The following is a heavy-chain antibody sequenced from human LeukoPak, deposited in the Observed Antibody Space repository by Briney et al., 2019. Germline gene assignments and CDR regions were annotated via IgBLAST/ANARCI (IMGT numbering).Heavy chain of an antibody. D-gene: IGHD1-26*01. CDR3: ARLGSSRGELPPADY. V-gene: IGHV4-39*01. CDR1: GAPISISGYY. CDR2: IYYSGST. J-gene: IGHJ4*02. Sequence: SETLSLTCTVSGAPISISGYYWGWIRQPPGQGLEWIGSIYYSGSTYYSPSLMSRVTISVDTSKNQFSLKLSSVTAADTAVYYCARLGSSRGELPPADYWGQGTLVTVSS.